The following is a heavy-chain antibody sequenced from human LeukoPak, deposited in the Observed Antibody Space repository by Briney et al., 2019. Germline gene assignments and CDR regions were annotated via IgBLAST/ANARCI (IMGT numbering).Heavy chain of an antibody. J-gene: IGHJ4*02. CDR3: AREATAPFDY. Sequence: PGGSLRLSCAASGLTFRTYAMSWVRQAPGKGLEWVSSISDSGGYTFYADSVKGRFTISRDNSKNTLYLQMNSLRAEDTAVYYCAREATAPFDYWGQGTLVTVSS. CDR1: GLTFRTYA. D-gene: IGHD2-21*02. V-gene: IGHV3-23*01. CDR2: ISDSGGYT.